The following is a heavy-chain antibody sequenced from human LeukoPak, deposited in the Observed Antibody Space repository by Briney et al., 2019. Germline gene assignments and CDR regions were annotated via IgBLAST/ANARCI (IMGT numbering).Heavy chain of an antibody. CDR2: ITINIDRT. V-gene: IGHV3-64D*06. Sequence: PGGSLRLSCSASGFSLSNYAMHWVRQAPGKGLEYVAAITINIDRTFYADSVNGRFTISRDNSRNTLYLQMSSLRPEDTALYYCVKPARGSGIQYGLDSWGQGTLVTVSS. J-gene: IGHJ4*02. CDR3: VKPARGSGIQYGLDS. D-gene: IGHD3-10*01. CDR1: GFSLSNYA.